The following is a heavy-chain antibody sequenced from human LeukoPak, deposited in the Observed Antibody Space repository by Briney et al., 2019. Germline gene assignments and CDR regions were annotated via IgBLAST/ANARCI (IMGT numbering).Heavy chain of an antibody. J-gene: IGHJ3*02. CDR3: RGKVVVTVSAFDI. Sequence: GGSLRLSCAASGFTFDDYGMSWVRQAPGKGLEWVSVIYSGGSTYYADSVKGRFTISRDNSKNTLYLQMNSLRAEDTAVYYCRGKVVVTVSAFDIWGQGTMVTVSS. CDR2: IYSGGST. CDR1: GFTFDDYG. V-gene: IGHV3-66*02. D-gene: IGHD2-21*02.